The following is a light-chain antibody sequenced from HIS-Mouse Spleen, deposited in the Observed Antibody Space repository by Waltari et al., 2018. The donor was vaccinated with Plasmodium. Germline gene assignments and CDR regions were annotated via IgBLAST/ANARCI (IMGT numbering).Light chain of an antibody. CDR2: DAS. CDR1: QRVSSY. Sequence: EIVLPQSPATLSLSPGARATPSCRASQRVSSYLAWYQQKPGQAPRLLIYDASNRATGIPARFSGSGSGTDFTLTISSLEPEDFAVYYCQQRSNWPSLTFGGGTKVEIK. J-gene: IGKJ4*01. V-gene: IGKV3-11*01. CDR3: QQRSNWPSLT.